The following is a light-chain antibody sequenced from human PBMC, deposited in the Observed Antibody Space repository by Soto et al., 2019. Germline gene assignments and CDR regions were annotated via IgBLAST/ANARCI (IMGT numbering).Light chain of an antibody. V-gene: IGLV2-8*01. Sequence: QSVLTQPPSASGSPGQSVAMSCTGTSSDVGGYNYVSWYQQHPGKAPKLMIYEVNKRPSGVPDRFSGSKSGNTASLTVSGLQAEDEADYYCSSYAGSSNVFGTGTKLTVL. J-gene: IGLJ1*01. CDR1: SSDVGGYNY. CDR2: EVN. CDR3: SSYAGSSNV.